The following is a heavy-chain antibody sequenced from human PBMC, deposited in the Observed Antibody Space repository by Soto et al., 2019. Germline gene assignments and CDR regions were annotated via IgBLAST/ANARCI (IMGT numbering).Heavy chain of an antibody. Sequence: QPGGSLRLSCAASGFTFSHYIYHWVRQAPGKGLQWVAVIRDDGKKTNYATSVRGRFTVSRDMSKSTIFLQMNNLRIDDSAIYSCAREGDSHAFRRFDLWGQEPRSPSPQ. CDR2: IRDDGKKT. D-gene: IGHD5-18*01. V-gene: IGHV3-30*03. J-gene: IGHJ5*02. CDR1: GFTFSHYI. CDR3: AREGDSHAFRRFDL.